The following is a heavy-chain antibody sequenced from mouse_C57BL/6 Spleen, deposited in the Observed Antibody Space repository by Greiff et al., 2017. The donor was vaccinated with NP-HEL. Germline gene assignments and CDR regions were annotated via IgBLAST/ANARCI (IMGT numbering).Heavy chain of an antibody. CDR3: ARSSTMITTVYFDY. CDR2: IHPNSGST. Sequence: VQLQQPGAELVKPGASVKLSCKASGYTFTSYWMHWVKQRPGQGLEWIGMIHPNSGSTNYNEKFKSKATLTVDKSSSTAYMQLSSLTSDDSAVYYCARSSTMITTVYFDYWGQGTTLTVSS. CDR1: GYTFTSYW. V-gene: IGHV1-64*01. D-gene: IGHD2-4*01. J-gene: IGHJ2*01.